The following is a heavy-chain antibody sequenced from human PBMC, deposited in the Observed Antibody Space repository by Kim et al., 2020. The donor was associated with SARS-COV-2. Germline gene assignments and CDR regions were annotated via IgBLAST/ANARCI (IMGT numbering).Heavy chain of an antibody. J-gene: IGHJ4*02. CDR3: STGGRAAGSGSYFDY. V-gene: IGHV7-4-1*02. D-gene: IGHD6-13*01. CDR2: IKTNTGNP. CDR1: GYTFTNYA. Sequence: ASVKVSCKASGYTFTNYARIWMRQAPGQGLEWMGWIKTNTGNPTYAQGFTGRFVFQMDTSITTAYLQLSNLKAEDTAVDYCSTGGRAAGSGSYFDYLGQG.